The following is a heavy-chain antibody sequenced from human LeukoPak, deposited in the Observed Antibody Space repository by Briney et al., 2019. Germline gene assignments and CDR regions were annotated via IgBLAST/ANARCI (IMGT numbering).Heavy chain of an antibody. J-gene: IGHJ4*02. D-gene: IGHD3-22*01. Sequence: ASVKVSCKASGYIFTSYYMHWVRQAPGQGLEWMGWMNPNSGNTGYAQKFQGRVTMTRNTSISTAYMELSSLRSEDTAVYYCARGSNPYDSSGYYFDYWGQGTLVTVSS. CDR1: GYIFTSYY. CDR2: MNPNSGNT. V-gene: IGHV1-8*02. CDR3: ARGSNPYDSSGYYFDY.